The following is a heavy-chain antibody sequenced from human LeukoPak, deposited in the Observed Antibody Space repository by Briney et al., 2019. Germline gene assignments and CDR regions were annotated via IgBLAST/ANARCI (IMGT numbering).Heavy chain of an antibody. D-gene: IGHD3-22*01. Sequence: SETLSLTCTVSGAFISSYYWSWIRQPPGKGLECIGYIYYSGSTNYNPSLKSRVTISLDTSKNQFSLKLSSVTAADTAVYYCARPGYDSSGYYYYDAFDIWGQGTMVTVSS. CDR3: ARPGYDSSGYYYYDAFDI. V-gene: IGHV4-59*12. CDR1: GAFISSYY. J-gene: IGHJ3*02. CDR2: IYYSGST.